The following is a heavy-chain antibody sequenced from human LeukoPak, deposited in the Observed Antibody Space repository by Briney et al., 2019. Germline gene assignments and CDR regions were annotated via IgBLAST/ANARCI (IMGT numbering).Heavy chain of an antibody. CDR1: GYTFTGYY. D-gene: IGHD1-26*01. V-gene: IGHV1-2*02. CDR3: ARVSQRGAAYDAFDI. CDR2: INPNSGGT. Sequence: ASVKVSCKASGYTFTGYYMHWVRQAPGQGLEWMGWINPNSGGTNYAQKFQGRVTMTRDTSISTAYMELSRLRSDDTAVYYCARVSQRGAAYDAFDIWGQGTMVTVSS. J-gene: IGHJ3*02.